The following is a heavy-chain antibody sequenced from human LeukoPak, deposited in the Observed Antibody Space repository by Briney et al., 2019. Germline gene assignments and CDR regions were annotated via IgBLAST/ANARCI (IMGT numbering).Heavy chain of an antibody. CDR2: ISGGGSNT. CDR1: GYTFSSYA. CDR3: AKDAAGGGGYSPNWFDS. V-gene: IGHV3-23*01. Sequence: GGSLRLSCAASGYTFSSYAISWAPHAPREGVEWVSAISGGGSNTYYADSVKGRFTISRDNSKNTLYLQMNSLRAEDTAVYYCAKDAAGGGGYSPNWFDSWGQGTLVTVSS. D-gene: IGHD5-18*01. J-gene: IGHJ5*01.